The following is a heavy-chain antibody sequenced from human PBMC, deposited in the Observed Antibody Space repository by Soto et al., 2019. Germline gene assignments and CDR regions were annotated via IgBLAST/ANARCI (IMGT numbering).Heavy chain of an antibody. CDR3: ARVRSYSYGQGYGMDV. J-gene: IGHJ6*02. CDR1: GFTCSTYS. CDR2: ISSSSGYI. Sequence: WGSLRLSWGASGFTCSTYSMNWVRQAPGKGLEWVSSISSSSGYIYYADSVKGRFTISRDDAKNSLSLQMNSLRAEDTAVYYCARVRSYSYGQGYGMDVWGQGTTVTVSS. V-gene: IGHV3-21*01. D-gene: IGHD5-18*01.